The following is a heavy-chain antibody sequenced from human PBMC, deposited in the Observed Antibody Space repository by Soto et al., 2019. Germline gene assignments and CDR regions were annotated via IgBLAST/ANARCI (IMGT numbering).Heavy chain of an antibody. Sequence: QVQLVQSGAEVKKPGASVKVSCKASGYTFTSYGISWVRQAPGQGLEWMGWIGAYNGNTNYTQKLQGRVTMTTDTTTTTTHTAQRRLRSHETAVKYCANELIYGSGSYYWGQGTLVTVSS. J-gene: IGHJ4*02. CDR3: ANELIYGSGSYY. CDR1: GYTFTSYG. D-gene: IGHD3-10*01. CDR2: IGAYNGNT. V-gene: IGHV1-18*01.